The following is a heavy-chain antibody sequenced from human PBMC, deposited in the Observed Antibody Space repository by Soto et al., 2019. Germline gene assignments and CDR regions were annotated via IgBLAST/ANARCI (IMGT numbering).Heavy chain of an antibody. V-gene: IGHV3-23*01. CDR1: GFTFSSYA. CDR2: ISGSGGST. Sequence: SLRLSCAASGFTFSSYAMSWVRQAPGKGLEWVSAISGSGGSTYYVDSVKGRFTISRDNAKNTLYLQMNSLKAEDTAVYYCARDRGSGRYWGQGTLVTVSS. J-gene: IGHJ4*02. D-gene: IGHD2-8*02. CDR3: ARDRGSGRY.